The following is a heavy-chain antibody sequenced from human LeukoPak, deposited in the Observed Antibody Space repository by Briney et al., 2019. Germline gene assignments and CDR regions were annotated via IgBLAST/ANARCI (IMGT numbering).Heavy chain of an antibody. D-gene: IGHD6-19*01. J-gene: IGHJ4*02. V-gene: IGHV3-23*01. CDR3: AKDIRRIAVAGSDY. CDR1: GFIFSNYA. CDR2: ISGSGGST. Sequence: GGSLRLSCAVSGFIFSNYAMNWVRQAPGKGLEWVSAISGSGGSTYYADSVKGRFTISRDNSKNTLYLQMNSLRAEDTAVYYCAKDIRRIAVAGSDYWGQGTLVTVSS.